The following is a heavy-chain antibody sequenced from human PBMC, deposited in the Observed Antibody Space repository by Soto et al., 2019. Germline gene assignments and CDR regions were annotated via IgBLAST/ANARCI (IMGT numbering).Heavy chain of an antibody. D-gene: IGHD2-21*02. CDR1: GYTFTSYY. J-gene: IGHJ6*02. CDR2: INPSGGST. CDR3: ARALGYCGGDCPGYGMDV. V-gene: IGHV1-46*01. Sequence: GASVKVSCKASGYTFTSYYMHWVRQAPGQGLEWMGIINPSGGSTSYAQKFQGRVTMTRDTSTSTVYMELSNLRSEDTAVYYCARALGYCGGDCPGYGMDVWGQGTTVTVSS.